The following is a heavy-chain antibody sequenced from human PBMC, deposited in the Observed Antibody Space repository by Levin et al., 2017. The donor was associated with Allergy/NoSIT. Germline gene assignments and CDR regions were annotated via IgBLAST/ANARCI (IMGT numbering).Heavy chain of an antibody. CDR2: IWSGGSA. Sequence: PSETLSLTCSVSGVSINNNYWAWIRQPAGKGLEWIGRIWSGGSAKYNPSLESRVTMSVDSSKNQFSLTLTSVTAADTAVYYCVRVGNCSSTGCPNWFDPWGRGTLVSVSS. CDR3: VRVGNCSSTGCPNWFDP. D-gene: IGHD6-19*01. V-gene: IGHV4-4*07. J-gene: IGHJ5*02. CDR1: GVSINNNY.